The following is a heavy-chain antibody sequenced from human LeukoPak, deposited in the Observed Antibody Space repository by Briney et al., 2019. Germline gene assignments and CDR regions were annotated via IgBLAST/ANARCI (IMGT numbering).Heavy chain of an antibody. Sequence: SETLSLTCTVSGYSISSGYYWGWIRQPPGKGLEWIGYIYYSGSTNYNPSLKSRVTISVDTSKNQFSLKLSSVTAADTAVYYCAREKHYYDSSGYFDAFDIWGQGTMVTVSS. V-gene: IGHV4-61*01. CDR3: AREKHYYDSSGYFDAFDI. CDR2: IYYSGST. CDR1: GYSISSGYY. J-gene: IGHJ3*02. D-gene: IGHD3-22*01.